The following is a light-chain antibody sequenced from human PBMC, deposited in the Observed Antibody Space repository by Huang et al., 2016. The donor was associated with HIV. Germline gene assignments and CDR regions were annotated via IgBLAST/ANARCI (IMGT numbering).Light chain of an antibody. CDR3: QQRSNWPPIT. CDR2: DAS. Sequence: EIVLTQSPATLSLFPGERAPLSCRASQSVRSDLAWYQQKPGQAPRLLIYDASNRATGIPARFSGSGSGTDFTLTISSLEPEDFAVYYCQQRSNWPPITFGQGTRLEIK. V-gene: IGKV3-11*01. J-gene: IGKJ5*01. CDR1: QSVRSD.